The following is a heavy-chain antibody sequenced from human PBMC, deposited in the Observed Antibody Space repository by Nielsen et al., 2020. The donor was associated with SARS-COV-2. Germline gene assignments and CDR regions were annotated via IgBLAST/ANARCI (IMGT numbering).Heavy chain of an antibody. CDR3: AKELEVCCHYMDV. J-gene: IGHJ6*03. CDR1: GFTFNSVG. CDR2: IRMSDGAT. Sequence: ETLSLTCAASGFTFNSVGMHWVRQVPGRGLEWLAHIRMSDGATQYADSVRGRFTISRDNAKNSLYLQMNSLRDEDTAVYFCAKELEVCCHYMDVWGKGTTVTVSS. D-gene: IGHD5/OR15-5a*01. V-gene: IGHV3-48*02.